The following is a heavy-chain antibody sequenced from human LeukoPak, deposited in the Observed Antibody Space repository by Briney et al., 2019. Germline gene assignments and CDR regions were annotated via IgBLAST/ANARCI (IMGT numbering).Heavy chain of an antibody. Sequence: ASVKVSCKASGGTFSSYTISWVRQAPGQGLEWMGRIIPILGIANYAQKFQGRVTITADKSTSTAYVELSSLRSEDTAVYYCARAVGATDYYYYGMDVWGQGTTVTVSS. D-gene: IGHD1-26*01. CDR1: GGTFSSYT. CDR2: IIPILGIA. V-gene: IGHV1-69*02. J-gene: IGHJ6*02. CDR3: ARAVGATDYYYYGMDV.